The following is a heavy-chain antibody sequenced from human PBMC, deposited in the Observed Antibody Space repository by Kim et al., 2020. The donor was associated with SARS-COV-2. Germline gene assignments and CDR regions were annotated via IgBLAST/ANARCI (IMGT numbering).Heavy chain of an antibody. CDR2: IWNDGNKE. J-gene: IGHJ3*02. CDR3: AKAKWELMLGEVFDI. D-gene: IGHD1-26*01. Sequence: GGSLRLSCAASGFMFNNYAMHWVRQAPGKGLEWVAVIWNDGNKESYTGSVEGRFTISRDNSKNTVHLQMNSLRAEDTAVYYCAKAKWELMLGEVFDIWGQGTMVTVSS. CDR1: GFMFNNYA. V-gene: IGHV3-33*06.